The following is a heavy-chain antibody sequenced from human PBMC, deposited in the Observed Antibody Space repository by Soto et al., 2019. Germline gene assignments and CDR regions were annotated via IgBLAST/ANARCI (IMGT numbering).Heavy chain of an antibody. D-gene: IGHD3-10*01. CDR1: GFTFSSYG. J-gene: IGHJ6*02. CDR3: AKGLEWFGELVPYYYYGMDV. V-gene: IGHV3-30*18. CDR2: ISYDGSNK. Sequence: SLRLSCAASGFTFSSYGMHWVRQAPGKGLEWVAVISYDGSNKYYADSVKGRFTISRDNSKNTLYLQMNSLRAEDTAVYYCAKGLEWFGELVPYYYYGMDVWGQGTTVTVSS.